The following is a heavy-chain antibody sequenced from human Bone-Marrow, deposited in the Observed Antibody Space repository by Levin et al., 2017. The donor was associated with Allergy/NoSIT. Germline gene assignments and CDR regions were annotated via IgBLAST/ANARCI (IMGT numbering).Heavy chain of an antibody. D-gene: IGHD3-9*01. CDR1: GFTFDDYA. CDR3: AKDTRIYHDLLIGHIDY. Sequence: PGGSLRLSCAASGFTFDDYAMHWVRQAPGKGLEWVSGISWNSDNIGYADSVKGRFTMSRDNAKNSLYLQMNSLTAEDTAFYFCAKDTRIYHDLLIGHIDYWGQGTLVTVSS. J-gene: IGHJ4*02. CDR2: ISWNSDNI. V-gene: IGHV3-9*01.